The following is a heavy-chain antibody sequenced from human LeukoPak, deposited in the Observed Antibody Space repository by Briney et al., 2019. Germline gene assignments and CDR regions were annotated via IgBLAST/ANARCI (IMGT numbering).Heavy chain of an antibody. Sequence: ASVKVSRKASGYTFTSYDINWVRQATGQGLEWMGWMNPNSGNTGYAQKFQGRVTITRNTSISTAYMELSSLRSEDTAVCYCARDRYSSSWYYFDYWGQGTLVTVSS. CDR1: GYTFTSYD. V-gene: IGHV1-8*03. D-gene: IGHD6-13*01. J-gene: IGHJ4*02. CDR3: ARDRYSSSWYYFDY. CDR2: MNPNSGNT.